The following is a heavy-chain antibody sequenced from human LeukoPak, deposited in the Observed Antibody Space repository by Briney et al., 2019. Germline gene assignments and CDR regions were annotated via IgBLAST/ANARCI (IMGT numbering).Heavy chain of an antibody. V-gene: IGHV5-51*01. D-gene: IGHD2-15*01. J-gene: IGHJ4*02. CDR3: ARPPDCSGGSCYPIY. CDR1: GYSFTSYW. Sequence: GESLKISCKGSGYSFTSYWIGWVRQMPGKGLEWMGIIYPGDSDIRYSPSFQGQVTFSADKSITTAYLQWSSLKASDTAMYYCARPPDCSGGSCYPIYWGQGTLVTVSS. CDR2: IYPGDSDI.